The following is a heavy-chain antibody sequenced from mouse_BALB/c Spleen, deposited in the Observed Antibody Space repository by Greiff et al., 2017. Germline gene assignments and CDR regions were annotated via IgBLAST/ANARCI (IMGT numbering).Heavy chain of an antibody. CDR2: IDPANGNT. CDR1: GFNIKDTY. V-gene: IGHV14-3*02. CDR3: ARSGGGYYWYFDV. Sequence: EVQLHQSGAELVKPGASVKLSCTASGFNIKDTYMHWVKQRPEQGLEWIGRIDPANGNTKYDPKFQGKATITADTSSNTAYLQLSSLTSEDTAVYYCARSGGGYYWYFDVWGAGTTVTVSS. J-gene: IGHJ1*01. D-gene: IGHD1-1*02.